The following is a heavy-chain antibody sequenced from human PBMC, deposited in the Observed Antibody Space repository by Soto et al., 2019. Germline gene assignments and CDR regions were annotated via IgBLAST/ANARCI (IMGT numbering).Heavy chain of an antibody. V-gene: IGHV3-23*01. CDR2: ISGSGGST. CDR3: AKCLAMIVIREDYYGMDV. CDR1: GFTFSSYA. D-gene: IGHD3-22*01. Sequence: PGGSLRLSCAASGFTFSSYAMSWVRQAPGKGLEWVSAISGSGGSTYYADSVKGRFTISRDNSKNTLYLQMNSLRAEDTAVYYCAKCLAMIVIREDYYGMDVWGQGTTVTVSS. J-gene: IGHJ6*02.